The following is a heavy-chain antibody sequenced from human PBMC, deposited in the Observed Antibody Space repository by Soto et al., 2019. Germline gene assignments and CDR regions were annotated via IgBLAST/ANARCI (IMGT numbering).Heavy chain of an antibody. CDR1: GFTFSNAC. CDR3: TTDANDYGDYAGGMDV. D-gene: IGHD4-17*01. Sequence: XVSLRLSCAASGFTFSNACMSWVRQAPGKGLEWVGRIKSKTDGGTTDYAAPVKGRFTISRDDSKNTLYLQMNSLKTEDTAVYYCTTDANDYGDYAGGMDVWGQGTTVTVSS. CDR2: IKSKTDGGTT. V-gene: IGHV3-15*01. J-gene: IGHJ6*02.